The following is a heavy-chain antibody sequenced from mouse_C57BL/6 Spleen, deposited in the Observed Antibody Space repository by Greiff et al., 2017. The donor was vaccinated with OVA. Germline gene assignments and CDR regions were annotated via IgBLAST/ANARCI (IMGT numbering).Heavy chain of an antibody. D-gene: IGHD2-4*01. V-gene: IGHV1-53*01. Sequence: QVQLQQPGTELVKPGASVKLSCKASGYTFTSYWMHWVKQRPGQGLEWIGNINPSNGGTNYNEKFKSKATLTVDKSSSTAYMQLSSLTSEDSAVYYGARRASYDYDTAWFAYWGQGTLVTVSA. J-gene: IGHJ3*01. CDR1: GYTFTSYW. CDR2: INPSNGGT. CDR3: ARRASYDYDTAWFAY.